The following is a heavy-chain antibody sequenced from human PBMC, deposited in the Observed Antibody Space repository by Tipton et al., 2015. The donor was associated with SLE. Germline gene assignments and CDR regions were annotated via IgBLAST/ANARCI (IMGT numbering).Heavy chain of an antibody. Sequence: TLSLTCAVYGGSFSGYYWSWIRQPPGKGLEWVGEINHSVSTNYNPSLKSRVTISVDTSKNQFSLKLSSVTAADTAVYYCARADRYSGSYYVEAFDIWGQGTMVTVSS. CDR1: GGSFSGYY. J-gene: IGHJ3*02. D-gene: IGHD1-26*01. CDR2: INHSVST. CDR3: ARADRYSGSYYVEAFDI. V-gene: IGHV4-34*01.